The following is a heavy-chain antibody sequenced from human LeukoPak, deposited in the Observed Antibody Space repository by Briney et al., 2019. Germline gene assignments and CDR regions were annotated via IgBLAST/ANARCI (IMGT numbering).Heavy chain of an antibody. V-gene: IGHV3-7*01. Sequence: GGSLRLSCAASGFTFGNYWMNWVRQAPGKGLEWVAAMKEDGSEKYYVDSVKGRFTISRDNAKNSLYLQMNTLRAEDTAIYYCAKYYCSGGSCYGSLGYWGQGTLVTVSS. D-gene: IGHD2-15*01. CDR1: GFTFGNYW. CDR3: AKYYCSGGSCYGSLGY. J-gene: IGHJ4*02. CDR2: MKEDGSEK.